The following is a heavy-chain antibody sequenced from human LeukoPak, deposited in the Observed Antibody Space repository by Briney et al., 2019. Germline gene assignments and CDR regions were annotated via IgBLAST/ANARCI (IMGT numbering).Heavy chain of an antibody. CDR1: GGSISSYY. D-gene: IGHD5-18*01. CDR2: IYTSGST. CDR3: ARAGRGYTYGYHNYFDP. V-gene: IGHV4-4*07. Sequence: PSETLSLICTVSGGSISSYYWSWIRQPAGKGLEWIGRIYTSGSTNYNPSLKSRVTMSVDTSKNQFSLKLSSVTAADTAVYYCARAGRGYTYGYHNYFDPWGQGTLVTVSS. J-gene: IGHJ5*02.